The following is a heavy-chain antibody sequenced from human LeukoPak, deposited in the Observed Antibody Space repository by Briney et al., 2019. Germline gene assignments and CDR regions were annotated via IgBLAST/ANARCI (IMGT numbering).Heavy chain of an antibody. CDR1: GFTFSSYA. J-gene: IGHJ4*02. Sequence: GGSLRLSCXASGFTFSSYAMSWVRQAPGKGLEWVSAISGSGGSTYYADSVKGRFTISRDNSKNTLYLQMNSLIAEDTAVYYCAPLGVTTWLDYWGQGTLVXVSS. CDR3: APLGVTTWLDY. CDR2: ISGSGGST. D-gene: IGHD4-17*01. V-gene: IGHV3-23*01.